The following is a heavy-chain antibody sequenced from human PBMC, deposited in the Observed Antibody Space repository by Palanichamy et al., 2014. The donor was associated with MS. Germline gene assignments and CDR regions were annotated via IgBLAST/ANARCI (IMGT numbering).Heavy chain of an antibody. CDR1: GYRFRNHW. V-gene: IGHV5-51*01. J-gene: IGHJ4*02. Sequence: DVQLVQSGAEVKKPGESLKISCRGSGYRFRNHWIAWVRQKPGKSLEWMGIIDPADSNTRYSPSFQGQVTISADTYIDTAYLQWSSLKATDTAMYYCARRGIGTTWWDCWGQGTPVTVSS. CDR3: ARRGIGTTWWDC. D-gene: IGHD1-14*01. CDR2: IDPADSNT.